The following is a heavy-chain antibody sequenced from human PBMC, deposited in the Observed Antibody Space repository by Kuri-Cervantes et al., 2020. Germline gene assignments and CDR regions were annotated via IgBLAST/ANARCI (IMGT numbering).Heavy chain of an antibody. D-gene: IGHD2-2*01. CDR1: GFTFSSYS. CDR2: ISSSSSYT. CDR3: AREQRGQLLPRNDWFDP. J-gene: IGHJ5*02. Sequence: LSLTCAASGFTFSSYSMNWVRQAPGKGLEWVSSISSSSSYTYYADSVKGRFTISRDNAKNSLYLQMNSLRAEDTAVYYCAREQRGQLLPRNDWFDPWGQGTLVTVSS. V-gene: IGHV3-21*01.